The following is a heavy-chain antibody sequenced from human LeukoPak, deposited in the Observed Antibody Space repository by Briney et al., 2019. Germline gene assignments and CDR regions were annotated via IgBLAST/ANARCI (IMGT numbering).Heavy chain of an antibody. D-gene: IGHD6-13*01. CDR1: GGSISNSNYF. CDR3: ARREWSSSWGRRKWFDP. CDR2: IYYSGST. J-gene: IGHJ5*02. Sequence: MPSETLSLTCTASGGSISNSNYFWGWIRQPPGKGLEWIGSIYYSGSTYYNPSLKSRVTISVDTSKNHFFLKLSSVTCADTAVYCCARREWSSSWGRRKWFDPWGQGTLVTVSS. V-gene: IGHV4-39*02.